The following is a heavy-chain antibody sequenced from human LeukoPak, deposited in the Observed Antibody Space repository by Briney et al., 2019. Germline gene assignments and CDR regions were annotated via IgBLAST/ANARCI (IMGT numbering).Heavy chain of an antibody. Sequence: GGSLRLSCTASGFTFGDYAMSWFRQAPGKGLEWVGFIRSKAYGGTTEYAASVKGRFTISRDDSKSTAYLQMNSLKTEDTAVYYCTRDSVLRGWYRPSWFDPWGQGTLVTVSS. V-gene: IGHV3-49*03. CDR1: GFTFGDYA. J-gene: IGHJ5*02. D-gene: IGHD6-19*01. CDR2: IRSKAYGGTT. CDR3: TRDSVLRGWYRPSWFDP.